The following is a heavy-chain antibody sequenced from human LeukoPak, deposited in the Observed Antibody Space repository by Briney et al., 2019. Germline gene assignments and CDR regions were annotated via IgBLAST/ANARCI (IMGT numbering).Heavy chain of an antibody. D-gene: IGHD5-24*01. Sequence: SETLSLTCTVSGGSISGYYWSWIRQPPGKGLEWIGFIFYTGSTNYNPSLKSRVTISVDTSKNQFSLRLSSVPAADTAVSSCARGGGYNTFDYWGQGTLVTVSS. CDR2: IFYTGST. CDR1: GGSISGYY. V-gene: IGHV4-59*01. CDR3: ARGGGYNTFDY. J-gene: IGHJ4*02.